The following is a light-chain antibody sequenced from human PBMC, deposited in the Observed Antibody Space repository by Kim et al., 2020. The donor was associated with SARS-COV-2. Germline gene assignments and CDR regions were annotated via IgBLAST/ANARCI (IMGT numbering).Light chain of an antibody. CDR2: GAS. V-gene: IGKV3-20*01. Sequence: SPGERATLSCRASQSVSSSYLAWYQQKPGQAPRLLIYGASSRATGIPDRFSGSGSGTDFTLTISRLEPEDFAVYYCQQYGASRSTFGPGTKVDIK. J-gene: IGKJ3*01. CDR3: QQYGASRST. CDR1: QSVSSSY.